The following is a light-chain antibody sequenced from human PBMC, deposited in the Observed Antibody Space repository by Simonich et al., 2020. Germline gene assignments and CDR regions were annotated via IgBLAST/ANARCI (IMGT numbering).Light chain of an antibody. CDR1: QSVSSN. V-gene: IGKV3-15*01. CDR3: QQYNNWWT. J-gene: IGKJ1*01. CDR2: GAS. Sequence: EIVMTQSPATLSVAPGERATLSCRASQSVSSNLAWYQQKTGQAPRLLIYGASTRATGIPARLSGSGSGTEFTLTISSMQSEDFAVYYCQQYNNWWTFGQGTKVEIK.